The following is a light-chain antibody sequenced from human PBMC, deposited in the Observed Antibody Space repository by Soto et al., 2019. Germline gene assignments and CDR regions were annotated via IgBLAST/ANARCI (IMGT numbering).Light chain of an antibody. V-gene: IGKV3-15*01. J-gene: IGKJ3*01. CDR2: DAS. CDR1: QNVNNK. CDR3: LQYNNWPPFT. Sequence: EIVMTRSPATLSVSPGEGATLSCRASQNVNNKLAWYQQKPGQPPRLLIYDASTRATGIPARFSGSGSGTEFTLTINSLQSEDFAVYYCLQYNNWPPFTFGPGTKVDIK.